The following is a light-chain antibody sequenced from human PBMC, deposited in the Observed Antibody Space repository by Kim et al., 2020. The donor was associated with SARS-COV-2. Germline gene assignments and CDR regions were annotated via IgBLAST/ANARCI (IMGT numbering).Light chain of an antibody. CDR2: GAS. CDR1: QSVSSN. Sequence: EIVMTQSPATLSVSPGERATLSRRASQSVSSNLAWYQQKPGQAPRLLIYGASTRATGIPARFSGSGSGTEFTLTISSLQSEDFAVYYCQQYNNWPGTFGQGTKVDIK. CDR3: QQYNNWPGT. J-gene: IGKJ1*01. V-gene: IGKV3-15*01.